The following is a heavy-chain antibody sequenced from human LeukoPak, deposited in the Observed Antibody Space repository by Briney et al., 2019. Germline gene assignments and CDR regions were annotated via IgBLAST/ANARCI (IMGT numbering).Heavy chain of an antibody. CDR2: ISSSGSTI. CDR1: GFTFSDYY. J-gene: IGHJ4*02. V-gene: IGHV3-11*01. Sequence: GGSLRLSCAASGFTFSDYYMSWIRQAPGKGLEWVSYISSSGSTIYYADSVKGRFTISRDNAKNSLYLQMNSLRAEDTAVYYCSRDADRNCRGGRCYPIDYRGQGTLVTVSS. CDR3: SRDADRNCRGGRCYPIDY. D-gene: IGHD2-15*01.